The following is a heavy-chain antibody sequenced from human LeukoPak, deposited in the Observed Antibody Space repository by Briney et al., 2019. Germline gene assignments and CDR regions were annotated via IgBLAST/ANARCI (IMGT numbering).Heavy chain of an antibody. CDR3: ASYGGGDAFDI. V-gene: IGHV4-59*01. J-gene: IGHJ3*02. CDR1: GGSISSYY. D-gene: IGHD4-23*01. CDR2: IYYSGST. Sequence: ASGTLSLTCTVSGGSISSYYWSWIRQPPGKGLEWIGYIYYSGSTNYNPSLKSRVTISVDTSKNQFSLKLSSVTAADTAVYYCASYGGGDAFDIWGQGTMVTVSS.